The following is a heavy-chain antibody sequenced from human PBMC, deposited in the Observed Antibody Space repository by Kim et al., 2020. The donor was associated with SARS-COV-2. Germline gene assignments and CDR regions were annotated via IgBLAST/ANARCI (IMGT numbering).Heavy chain of an antibody. Sequence: GGSLRLSCAASGFTFSSYWMSWVRQAPGKGLEWVANIKQDGSEKYYVDSVKGRFTISRDNAKNSLYLQMNSLRAEDTAVYYCARERGSDYIAAAPYFDYWGQGTLVTVSS. CDR3: ARERGSDYIAAAPYFDY. J-gene: IGHJ4*02. CDR1: GFTFSSYW. D-gene: IGHD6-13*01. V-gene: IGHV3-7*01. CDR2: IKQDGSEK.